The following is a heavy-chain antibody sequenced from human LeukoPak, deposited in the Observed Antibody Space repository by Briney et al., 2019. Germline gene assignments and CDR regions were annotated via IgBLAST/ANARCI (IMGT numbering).Heavy chain of an antibody. D-gene: IGHD7-27*01. CDR3: AKVSTTPVTGDGGDY. CDR1: GFTFSSYS. J-gene: IGHJ4*02. V-gene: IGHV3-48*01. Sequence: GGSLRLSCAASGFTFSSYSMNWVRQAPGKGLEWVSYISSSSSTIYYADSVKGRFTISRDNSKNTLYLQMNSLRAEDTAVYYCAKVSTTPVTGDGGDYWGQGTLVTVSS. CDR2: ISSSSSTI.